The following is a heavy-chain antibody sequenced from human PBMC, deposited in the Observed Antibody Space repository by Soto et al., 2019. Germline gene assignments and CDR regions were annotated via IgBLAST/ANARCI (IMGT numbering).Heavy chain of an antibody. J-gene: IGHJ4*02. D-gene: IGHD1-26*01. CDR3: ARDRVGLVYFDY. CDR1: GFTLSNYT. V-gene: IGHV3-48*02. Sequence: EVQLVESGAGLVQPGGSLRLSCAASGFTLSNYTMNWVRQAPGKGLEWVSYISGSGGTIYYADSVKGRFTMSRDNAKNSVYLQMSSLRDEDTAVYYCARDRVGLVYFDYWGQGTLVTVSS. CDR2: ISGSGGTI.